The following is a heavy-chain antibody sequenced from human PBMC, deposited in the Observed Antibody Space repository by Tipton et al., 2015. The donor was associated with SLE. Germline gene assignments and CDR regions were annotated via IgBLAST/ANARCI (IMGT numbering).Heavy chain of an antibody. CDR2: ISSSSTII. D-gene: IGHD6-19*01. CDR1: GFTFSIYT. Sequence: SLRLSCAASGFTFSIYTMNWVRQAPGKGLEWVSYISSSSTIIYYADSVKGRFTISRDNAKKSLHLQMNSLRPEDTAVYYCATYSSGWYVGRAEYFQHWGQGTLVTVSS. CDR3: ATYSSGWYVGRAEYFQH. J-gene: IGHJ1*01. V-gene: IGHV3-48*01.